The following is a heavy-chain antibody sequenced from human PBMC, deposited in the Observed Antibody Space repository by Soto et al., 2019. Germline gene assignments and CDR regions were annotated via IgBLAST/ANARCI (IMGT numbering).Heavy chain of an antibody. J-gene: IGHJ4*02. CDR2: ISYDGSNK. Sequence: QVQLVESGGGVVQPGRSLRLSCAASGFTFSSYGMHWVRQAPGKGLEWVAVISYDGSNKYYADSVKGRFTISRDNSKNTLYLQRNSLRAEDTAVYYCANGGYYDYWGQGTLVTVSS. CDR3: ANGGYYDY. CDR1: GFTFSSYG. D-gene: IGHD3-22*01. V-gene: IGHV3-30*18.